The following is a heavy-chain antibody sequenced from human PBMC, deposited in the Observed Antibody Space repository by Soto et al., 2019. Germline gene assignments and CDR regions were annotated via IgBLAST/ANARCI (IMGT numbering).Heavy chain of an antibody. Sequence: QVQLVESGGGVVQPGRSLRLSCAASGFTFSSYAMHWVRQAPGKGLEWVAVISYDGGNKYYADSVKGRFTISRDNSKYPPYLQMNSLRARVTAVYYGERDPVGRYYGSGSYPFDYWGQGTLVTVSS. CDR3: ERDPVGRYYGSGSYPFDY. CDR1: GFTFSSYA. D-gene: IGHD3-10*01. CDR2: ISYDGGNK. J-gene: IGHJ4*02. V-gene: IGHV3-30-3*01.